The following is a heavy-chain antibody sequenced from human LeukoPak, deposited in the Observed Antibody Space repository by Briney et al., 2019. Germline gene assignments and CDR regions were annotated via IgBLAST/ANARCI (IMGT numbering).Heavy chain of an antibody. CDR3: ARDILYYYDSSGYNWFDP. CDR2: INHSGST. Sequence: SETLSLTCAVYGGSFSGYYWSWIRQPPGKGLEWIGEINHSGSTNYNPSLKSRVTISVDTSKNQFSLKLSSVTAADTAVYYCARDILYYYDSSGYNWFDPWGQGTLVTVSS. V-gene: IGHV4-34*01. J-gene: IGHJ5*02. CDR1: GGSFSGYY. D-gene: IGHD3-22*01.